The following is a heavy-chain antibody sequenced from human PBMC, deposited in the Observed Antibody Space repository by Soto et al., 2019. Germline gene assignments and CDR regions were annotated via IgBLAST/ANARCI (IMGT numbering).Heavy chain of an antibody. CDR3: ARRPPGIAAAGTIWFDP. J-gene: IGHJ5*02. D-gene: IGHD6-13*01. Sequence: EVQLVQSGAEVKKPGESLRISCKGSGYSFTSYWISWVRQMPGKGLEWMGRIDPSDSYTNYSPSFQGHVTISADKSISTAYLQWSSLKASDTAMYYCARRPPGIAAAGTIWFDPWGQGTLVTVSS. CDR1: GYSFTSYW. V-gene: IGHV5-10-1*01. CDR2: IDPSDSYT.